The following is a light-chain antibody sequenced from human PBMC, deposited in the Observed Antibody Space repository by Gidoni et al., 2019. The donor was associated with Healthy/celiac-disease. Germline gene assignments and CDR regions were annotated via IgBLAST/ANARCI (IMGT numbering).Light chain of an antibody. Sequence: LTQPASVSGSPGQSITISCTGTSSDVGCSNYVSWYQQHPGKAPKLMIYEVSNRPSGVSNRFSGSKSVNTASLTISGLQAEDEADYYCSSYTSSSPHVFGTGTKVTVL. V-gene: IGLV2-14*01. J-gene: IGLJ1*01. CDR1: SSDVGCSNY. CDR2: EVS. CDR3: SSYTSSSPHV.